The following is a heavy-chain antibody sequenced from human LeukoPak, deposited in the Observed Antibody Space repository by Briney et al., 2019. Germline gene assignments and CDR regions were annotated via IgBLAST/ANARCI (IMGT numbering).Heavy chain of an antibody. CDR1: GFTVSSNY. V-gene: IGHV3-66*01. CDR3: ARAQSPGYDILTGYYYYGMDV. D-gene: IGHD3-9*01. J-gene: IGHJ6*02. Sequence: GGSLRLSCAASGFTVSSNYMSWVRQAPRMGREWGSVIYSGGSTYEADSVKGRIIISRDNSKTTLYLQMNRMSDEHTVVYYCARAQSPGYDILTGYYYYGMDVWGQGTTVTVSS. CDR2: IYSGGST.